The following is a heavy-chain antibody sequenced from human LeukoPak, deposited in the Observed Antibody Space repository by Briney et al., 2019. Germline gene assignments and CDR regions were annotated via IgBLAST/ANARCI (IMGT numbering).Heavy chain of an antibody. CDR3: ANLPYNWNEYFDDY. CDR1: GFTFNNYG. J-gene: IGHJ4*02. V-gene: IGHV3-30*02. CDR2: IASDGNYR. Sequence: PGGSLRLSCAASGFTFNNYGMHWVRQAPGKGLEWVAYIASDGNYRDYVDSVRGRFTVSRDNSKNTLYLQMDSLRAEDTAVYYCANLPYNWNEYFDDYWGQGTLVTVSS. D-gene: IGHD1-1*01.